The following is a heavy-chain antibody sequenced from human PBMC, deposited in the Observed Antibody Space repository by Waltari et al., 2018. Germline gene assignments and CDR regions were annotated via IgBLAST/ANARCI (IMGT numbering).Heavy chain of an antibody. V-gene: IGHV3-53*01. CDR1: GFTVSSNY. CDR3: ARGRPNSSGWSYYFDY. CDR2: IYSGGST. D-gene: IGHD6-19*01. J-gene: IGHJ4*02. Sequence: EVQLVESGGGLIQPGGSLRLSCAASGFTVSSNYMSWVRQAPGKGLEWVSVIYSGGSTYYADSVKGRFTISRDKSKNTLYLQMNSLRAEDTAVYYCARGRPNSSGWSYYFDYWGQGTLVTVSS.